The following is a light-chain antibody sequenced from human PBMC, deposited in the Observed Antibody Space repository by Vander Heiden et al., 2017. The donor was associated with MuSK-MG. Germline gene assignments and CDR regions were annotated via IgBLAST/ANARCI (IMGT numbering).Light chain of an antibody. CDR2: AVS. J-gene: IGKJ4*01. CDR3: QQHNAWPLT. Sequence: VLPHSPATLSVSPGDRVTLSCRASQSVNSHLAWYQQKVGQAPRLLIYAVSTRATGIPARFSGSGSGTEFSLTISSLQSEDFAAYYCQQHNAWPLTFGGGTKVVIK. CDR1: QSVNSH. V-gene: IGKV3D-15*01.